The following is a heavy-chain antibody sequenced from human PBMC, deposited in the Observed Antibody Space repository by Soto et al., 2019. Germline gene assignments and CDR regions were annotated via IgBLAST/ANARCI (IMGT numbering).Heavy chain of an antibody. D-gene: IGHD2-2*01. CDR1: GFTFSSYA. J-gene: IGHJ6*02. V-gene: IGHV3-30-3*01. CDR2: ISYDGSNK. CDR3: AISSRGGVVPAAMSYYYGMDV. Sequence: GGSLRLSCAASGFTFSSYAMHWVRQAPGKGLEWVAVISYDGSNKYYADSVKGRFTISRDNSKNTLYLQMNSLRAEDTAVYYCAISSRGGVVPAAMSYYYGMDVWGQGTTVTVSS.